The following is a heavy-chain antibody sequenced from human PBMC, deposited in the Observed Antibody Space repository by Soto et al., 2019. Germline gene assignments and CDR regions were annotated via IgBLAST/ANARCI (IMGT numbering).Heavy chain of an antibody. CDR1: GFTFSTYA. CDR2: NSGSGGST. Sequence: EVQLLESGGGLVQPGGSLRLSCAASGFTFSTYAMSWVRQAPGKGLEWVSGNSGSGGSTFYADSVKGRFTISRDNSNNALYLQMNSLGAEDTAVYYCAKDLHTAIVGALLEYWGQGTLVTVSS. V-gene: IGHV3-23*01. D-gene: IGHD5-18*01. J-gene: IGHJ4*02. CDR3: AKDLHTAIVGALLEY.